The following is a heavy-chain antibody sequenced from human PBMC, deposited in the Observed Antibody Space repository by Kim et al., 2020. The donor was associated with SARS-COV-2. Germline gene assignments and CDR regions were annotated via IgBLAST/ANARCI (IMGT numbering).Heavy chain of an antibody. V-gene: IGHV3-30*18. CDR2: ISYDGSNK. J-gene: IGHJ4*02. Sequence: GGSLRLSCAASGFTFSSYGMHWVRQAPGKGLEWVAVISYDGSNKYYADSVKGRFTISRDNSKNTLYLQMNSLRAEDTAVYYCAKENAPNGSYAPSFDYWGQATLATVSS. CDR1: GFTFSSYG. CDR3: AKENAPNGSYAPSFDY. D-gene: IGHD2-2*01.